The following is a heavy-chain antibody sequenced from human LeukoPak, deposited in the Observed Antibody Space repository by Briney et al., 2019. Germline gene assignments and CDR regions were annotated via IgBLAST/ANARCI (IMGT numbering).Heavy chain of an antibody. Sequence: ASVKVSCKASGYTFTSYGISRVRQAPGQGLEWMGWISAYNGNTNYAQKFQGRVTMTTDTSTSTAYMALRSLRSDDTAVYYCARVDMARITIFGVVTINWFDPWGQGTLVTVSS. V-gene: IGHV1-18*01. CDR1: GYTFTSYG. CDR2: ISAYNGNT. D-gene: IGHD3-3*01. J-gene: IGHJ5*02. CDR3: ARVDMARITIFGVVTINWFDP.